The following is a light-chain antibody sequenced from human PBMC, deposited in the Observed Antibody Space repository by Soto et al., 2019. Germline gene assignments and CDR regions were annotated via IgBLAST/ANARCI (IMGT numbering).Light chain of an antibody. J-gene: IGKJ2*01. CDR2: AAS. CDR3: QQLNSYPPT. V-gene: IGKV1-9*01. CDR1: QGISSY. Sequence: DIQLTQSPSFLSASVGDRVTITCRASQGISSYLAWYQQKPGKAPKLLIYAASTFQSGVPSRFSGSGSGTEFTLTNSSLQPEDFATYYCQQLNSYPPTFGQGTKLEIK.